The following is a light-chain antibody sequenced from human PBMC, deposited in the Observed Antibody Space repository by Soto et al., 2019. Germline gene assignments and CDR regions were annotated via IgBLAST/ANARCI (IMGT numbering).Light chain of an antibody. CDR2: GAS. CDR3: QHYGASRWT. Sequence: VVLPQSPDTLSLSPGERATLSCRASQAVSNKYLTWYQQKPGQPPRLLTYGASSRATGVPDRFSGSGSGTDFTLTISRLEPEDFAMYYCQHYGASRWTFGQGTKVDIK. V-gene: IGKV3-20*01. CDR1: QAVSNKY. J-gene: IGKJ1*01.